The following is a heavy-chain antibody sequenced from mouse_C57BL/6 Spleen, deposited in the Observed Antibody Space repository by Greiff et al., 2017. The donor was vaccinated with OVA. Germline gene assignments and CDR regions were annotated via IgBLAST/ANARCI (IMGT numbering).Heavy chain of an antibody. CDR3: AREGYGSSYDY. Sequence: VQVVESGAELAKPGASVKLSCKASGYTFTSYWMHWVKQRPGQGLEWIGYISPSSGYTKYNQKFKDKATLTADKSSSTAYMQLSSLTYEDSAVYYCAREGYGSSYDYWGQGTTLTVSS. J-gene: IGHJ2*01. V-gene: IGHV1-7*01. D-gene: IGHD1-1*01. CDR1: GYTFTSYW. CDR2: ISPSSGYT.